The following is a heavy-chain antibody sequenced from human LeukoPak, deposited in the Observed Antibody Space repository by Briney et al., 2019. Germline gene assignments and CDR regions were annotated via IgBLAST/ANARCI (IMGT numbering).Heavy chain of an antibody. Sequence: GGSLRLSCAASGFTFSSYATSWVRQAPGKGLEWVSAISGSGGSTYYADSVKGRFTISRDNSKNTLYLQMNSLRAEDTAAYYCARDHGMITFGGVITPVGYFDYWGQGTLVTVSS. CDR1: GFTFSSYA. D-gene: IGHD3-16*02. J-gene: IGHJ4*02. V-gene: IGHV3-23*01. CDR2: ISGSGGST. CDR3: ARDHGMITFGGVITPVGYFDY.